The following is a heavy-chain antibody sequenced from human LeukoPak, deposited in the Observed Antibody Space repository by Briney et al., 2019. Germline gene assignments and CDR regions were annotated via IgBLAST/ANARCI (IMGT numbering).Heavy chain of an antibody. Sequence: GGSLRLSCAASGFTCDDYAMHWVRQAPGHGLEWVSGISWNSGSIGYADSVKGRFTISRDNAKHSLYLQMNSLRAEDTASYYCAKEFYDSSGYPAPFDIWGQGTMVTVSS. CDR2: ISWNSGSI. V-gene: IGHV3-9*01. J-gene: IGHJ3*02. D-gene: IGHD3-22*01. CDR3: AKEFYDSSGYPAPFDI. CDR1: GFTCDDYA.